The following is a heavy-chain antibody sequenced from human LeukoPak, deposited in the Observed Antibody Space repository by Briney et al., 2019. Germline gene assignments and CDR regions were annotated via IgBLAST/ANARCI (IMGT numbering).Heavy chain of an antibody. CDR3: ARHLSDRSTVAGEFDY. V-gene: IGHV4-59*08. CDR1: GGCLNNNY. D-gene: IGHD6-19*01. Sequence: SETLSLTCTVSGGCLNNNYWSWVRQPPGKGLEWIGFISYSGTTNYNPSLESRVTISVASSRAQFSLKVNSVTAADTAVYFCARHLSDRSTVAGEFDYWGQGTLVTVSS. CDR2: ISYSGTT. J-gene: IGHJ4*02.